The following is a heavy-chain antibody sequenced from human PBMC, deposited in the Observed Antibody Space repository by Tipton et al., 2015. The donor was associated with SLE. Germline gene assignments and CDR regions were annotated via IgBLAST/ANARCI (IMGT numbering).Heavy chain of an antibody. CDR1: GGSISDSY. CDR2: IYYNGGT. Sequence: LRLSCTVSGGSISDSYWSWIRQPPGKGLEWIGFIYYNGGTNYNPSLESRLTISVDTSKKQFSLNLSSVTAADTAVYYCGRRDDFWSGFNYWGQGTLVTVSS. D-gene: IGHD3-3*01. J-gene: IGHJ4*02. V-gene: IGHV4-59*08. CDR3: GRRDDFWSGFNY.